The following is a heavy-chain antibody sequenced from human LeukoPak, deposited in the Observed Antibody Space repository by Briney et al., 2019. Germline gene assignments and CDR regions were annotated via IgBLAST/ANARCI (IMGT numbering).Heavy chain of an antibody. D-gene: IGHD2-2*01. CDR1: GFTFSSYG. CDR2: ISYDGSNK. J-gene: IGHJ3*02. V-gene: IGHV3-30*03. CDR3: ARGTSGRARGGFDI. Sequence: GGSLRLSCAASGFTFSSYGMHWVRQAPGKGLEWVAVISYDGSNKYYADSVKGRFTISRDNSKNTLYLQMNSLKTEDTAVYYCARGTSGRARGGFDIWGQGTMVTVSS.